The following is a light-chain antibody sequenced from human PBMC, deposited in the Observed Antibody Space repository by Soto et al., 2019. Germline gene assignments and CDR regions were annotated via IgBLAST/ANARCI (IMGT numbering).Light chain of an antibody. CDR1: QSISTG. Sequence: DIQMTQSPSTLPASAGERVTLTCRASQSISTGLAWYQQKPGQAPSLLIYGASTWARGVPARFRGSGSGTAFTLTISSLQPDDFAIYYCQQYNDYLWTFGQGTKVDIK. J-gene: IGKJ1*01. CDR3: QQYNDYLWT. CDR2: GAS. V-gene: IGKV1-5*01.